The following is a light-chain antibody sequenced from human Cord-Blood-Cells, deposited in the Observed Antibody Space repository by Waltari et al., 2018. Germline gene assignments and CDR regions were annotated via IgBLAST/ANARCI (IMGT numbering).Light chain of an antibody. V-gene: IGLV2-23*01. CDR3: CSYAGSSTV. CDR1: GSDVGSYNL. Sequence: QSALTQPASVSGSPGQSIPISCTVTGSDVGSYNLVSWYQQHPGKAPKLMIYEGSKRPSGVSNRFSGSKSGNTASLTISGLQAEDEADYYCCSYAGSSTVFGGGTKLTVL. CDR2: EGS. J-gene: IGLJ3*02.